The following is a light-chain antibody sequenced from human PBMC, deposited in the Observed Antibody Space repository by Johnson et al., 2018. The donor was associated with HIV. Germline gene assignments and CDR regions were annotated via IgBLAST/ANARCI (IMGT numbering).Light chain of an antibody. CDR2: DNN. CDR1: SSNIGNNY. CDR3: GTWDSGLSGGLYL. J-gene: IGLJ1*01. V-gene: IGLV1-51*01. Sequence: QSVLTQPPSVSAAPGQKVTISCSGSSSNIGNNYVSWYQQLPGTAHKLLIYDNNKRPSGIPDRFSGSKSGTSATLGITGLQTGDEADYYCGTWDSGLSGGLYLFGTGTKVTVL.